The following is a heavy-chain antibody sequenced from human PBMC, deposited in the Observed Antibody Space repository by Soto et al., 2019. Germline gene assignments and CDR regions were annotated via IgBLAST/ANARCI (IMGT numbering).Heavy chain of an antibody. D-gene: IGHD2-15*01. CDR3: ARGRQLVKNCSGGSCYYYYYYMGV. Sequence: ASVKASCKDSGYTFTSYDINWVRQATGQGLEWMGWMNPNSGNTGYAQKFQGRVTMTRNTSISTAYMELSSLRSEDTAVYYCARGRQLVKNCSGGSCYYYYYYMGVWGKGTTVTVSS. J-gene: IGHJ6*03. V-gene: IGHV1-8*01. CDR2: MNPNSGNT. CDR1: GYTFTSYD.